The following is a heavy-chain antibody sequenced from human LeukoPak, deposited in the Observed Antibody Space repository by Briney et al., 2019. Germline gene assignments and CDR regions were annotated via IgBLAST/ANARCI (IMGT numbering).Heavy chain of an antibody. CDR2: IWYDGGNK. D-gene: IGHD3-16*01. CDR3: ARVWGSDLRFDY. V-gene: IGHV3-33*01. J-gene: IGHJ4*02. Sequence: GRSLRLSCAASGFTFSSYGMHWVRQAPGKWLEWVALIWYDGGNKYYADSVKGRFTISRDNSKNTLYLQMNSLRAEDTAVYYCARVWGSDLRFDYWGQGTLVTVSS. CDR1: GFTFSSYG.